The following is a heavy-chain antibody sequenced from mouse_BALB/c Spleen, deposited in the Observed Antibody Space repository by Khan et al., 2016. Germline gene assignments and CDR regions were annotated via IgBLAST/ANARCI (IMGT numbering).Heavy chain of an antibody. Sequence: QMQLKQSGAELMKPGASVKISCKATGYTFSSYWIEWVKQRPGHGLEWIGEILPGSGSTNYTEKFKGKATFTADTSSNTAYMQLSSLTSEDSAVYCCASTLYYWGQGTTLTVSS. CDR1: GYTFSSYW. D-gene: IGHD6-1*01. V-gene: IGHV1-9*01. CDR2: ILPGSGST. CDR3: ASTLYY. J-gene: IGHJ2*01.